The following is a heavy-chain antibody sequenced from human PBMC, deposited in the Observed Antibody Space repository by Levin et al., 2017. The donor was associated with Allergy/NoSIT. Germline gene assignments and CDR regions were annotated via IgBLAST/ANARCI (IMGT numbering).Heavy chain of an antibody. CDR3: AKGLYTSGRNFDC. J-gene: IGHJ4*02. V-gene: IGHV3-23*01. CDR2: ISGSGGTT. Sequence: PGGSLRLSCTASGFTFSSYGMSWVRQAPGKGLEWVSGISGSGGTTYYADSVQGRFTISRDNSKNTLLVQMSSLRADDTAVYYCAKGLYTSGRNFDCWGQGTLVTVSS. CDR1: GFTFSSYG. D-gene: IGHD6-19*01.